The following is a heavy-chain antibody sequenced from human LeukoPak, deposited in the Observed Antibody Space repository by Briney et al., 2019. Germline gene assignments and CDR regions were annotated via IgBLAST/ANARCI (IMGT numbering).Heavy chain of an antibody. CDR2: INPNSGGT. CDR3: ARVGGADSSWYLGLIN. J-gene: IGHJ4*02. Sequence: GASVKVSCKASGYTFTGYYMHWVRQAPGQGLEWMGWINPNSGGTNYAQNFQGRVTVTRDTSISTAYIELSSLRSDDTAIYYCARVGGADSSWYLGLINWGQGTLVTVSS. CDR1: GYTFTGYY. D-gene: IGHD6-13*01. V-gene: IGHV1-2*02.